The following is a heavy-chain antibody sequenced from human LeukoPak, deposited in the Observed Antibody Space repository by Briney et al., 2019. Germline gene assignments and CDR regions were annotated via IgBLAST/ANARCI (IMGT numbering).Heavy chain of an antibody. CDR2: ISFSGST. CDR1: GGSISKGGYY. CDR3: ARDCVD. J-gene: IGHJ4*02. Sequence: SQTLSLTCTVSGGSISKGGYYWSWIRQHPEKGLEWIGYISFSGSTYYSPSLKSRVTISADTSKNQFSLRLSSVTAADTAVFYCARDCVDWGQGTLVTVSS. V-gene: IGHV4-31*03.